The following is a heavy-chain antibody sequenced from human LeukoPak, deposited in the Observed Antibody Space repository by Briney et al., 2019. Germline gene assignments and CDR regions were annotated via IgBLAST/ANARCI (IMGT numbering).Heavy chain of an antibody. CDR1: GGSFSGYY. V-gene: IGHV4-34*01. CDR2: INHSGST. D-gene: IGHD5-18*01. CDR3: AHTAMAAFDY. J-gene: IGHJ4*02. Sequence: SETLSLTCAVYGGSFSGYYWSWIRQPPGKGLEWIGEINHSGSTNYNPSLRSRVTISVDTSKNQFSLKLSSVTAADTAVYYCAHTAMAAFDYWGQGTLVTVSS.